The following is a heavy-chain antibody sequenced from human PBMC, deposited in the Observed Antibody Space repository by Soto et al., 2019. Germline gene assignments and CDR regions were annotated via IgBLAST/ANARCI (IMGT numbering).Heavy chain of an antibody. D-gene: IGHD5-18*01. V-gene: IGHV4-59*01. CDR1: GGSISNFY. CDR3: ARDLRGYSYGYDAFDI. J-gene: IGHJ3*02. Sequence: SETLSLTCTASGGSISNFYWSWIRQPPGKGLEWMGYISYSGITNYNPSLKSRFTISVDTSKNQFSLKLSSVTAADAAVYYCARDLRGYSYGYDAFDIWGQGTMVTVSS. CDR2: ISYSGIT.